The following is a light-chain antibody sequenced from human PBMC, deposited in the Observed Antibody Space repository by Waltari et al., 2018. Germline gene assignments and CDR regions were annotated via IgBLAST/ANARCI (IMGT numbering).Light chain of an antibody. CDR1: QSVLYSSNNKNY. CDR2: WAS. CDR3: QQYYTTLT. V-gene: IGKV4-1*01. Sequence: DIVMTQSPDSLAVSLGERATINCKSSQSVLYSSNNKNYLAWYQQKPGQPPKLLIYWASLRESGVPDLFSGSGSGTDFTLTISSLQAEDVAVYYCQQYYTTLTFGGGTKVEIK. J-gene: IGKJ4*01.